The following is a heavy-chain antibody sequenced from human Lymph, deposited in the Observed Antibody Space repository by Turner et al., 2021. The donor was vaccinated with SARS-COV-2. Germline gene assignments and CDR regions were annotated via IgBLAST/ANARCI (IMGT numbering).Heavy chain of an antibody. Sequence: QVQLQESGPGLVKPSETLSLTCTVSGDSISNYYWSWIRQHPGKGLEWIGYIYYSGSTNYNPSLKGRVTISVDTSKNHFSLKLSSVTAADTAVYYCARGFDYWGQGTLVAVSS. CDR1: GDSISNYY. CDR2: IYYSGST. V-gene: IGHV4-59*01. CDR3: ARGFDY. J-gene: IGHJ4*02.